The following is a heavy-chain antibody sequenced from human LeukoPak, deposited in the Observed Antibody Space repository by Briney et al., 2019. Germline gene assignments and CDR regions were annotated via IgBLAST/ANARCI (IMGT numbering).Heavy chain of an antibody. CDR2: INPNSGGT. CDR1: RYTFTGYY. D-gene: IGHD5-12*01. Sequence: ASVKVSYKPSRYTFTGYYMLWVRQAPGQGREGMGWINPNSGGTNYAQKFQGRVTMTRDTSNSTAYTEPSRLRSDDTAVYYCASMDIVATIIYHDYWGQGTLVTVSS. CDR3: ASMDIVATIIYHDY. J-gene: IGHJ4*02. V-gene: IGHV1-2*02.